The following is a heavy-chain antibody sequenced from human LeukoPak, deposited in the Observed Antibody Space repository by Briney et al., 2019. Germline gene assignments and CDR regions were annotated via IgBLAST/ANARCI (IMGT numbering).Heavy chain of an antibody. Sequence: PGGSLRLSCAASGFTFSNAWMSWVRQAPGKGLEWVGRIKSKTDGGTTDYAAPVKGRFTISRDDSKNTLYLQMNSLKTEDTAVYYCTTTQAGRRGYSYGSLDYWGQGTLVTVSS. CDR1: GFTFSNAW. CDR2: IKSKTDGGTT. D-gene: IGHD5-18*01. V-gene: IGHV3-15*01. J-gene: IGHJ4*02. CDR3: TTTQAGRRGYSYGSLDY.